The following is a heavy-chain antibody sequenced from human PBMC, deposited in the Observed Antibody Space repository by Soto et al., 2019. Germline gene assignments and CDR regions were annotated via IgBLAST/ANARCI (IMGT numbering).Heavy chain of an antibody. CDR3: ASSGETYYYYYGMDV. J-gene: IGHJ6*02. D-gene: IGHD3-10*01. Sequence: SETLSLTCTVSGGSISSGGYYWSWIRQHPGKGLEWIGYIYYSGSTYYKPSLKNRVTISVDTSKNQFSLKLSSVTAADTAVYYCASSGETYYYYYGMDVWGQGTTVTVSS. V-gene: IGHV4-31*03. CDR1: GGSISSGGYY. CDR2: IYYSGST.